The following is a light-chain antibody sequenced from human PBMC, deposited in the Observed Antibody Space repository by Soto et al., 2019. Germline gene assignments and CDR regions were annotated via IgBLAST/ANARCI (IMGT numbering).Light chain of an antibody. J-gene: IGKJ5*01. CDR1: ERIYSAY. CDR2: GTS. V-gene: IGKV3-20*01. Sequence: EVVLTQSPGTLSLSRGERATLSCRASERIYSAYLGWYQQKPGQAPRLLIYGTSSRATGIPDRFSGSGSGTDFTLIISRLEPEDFAVYYCQQYGNSPITFGQGTRLEIK. CDR3: QQYGNSPIT.